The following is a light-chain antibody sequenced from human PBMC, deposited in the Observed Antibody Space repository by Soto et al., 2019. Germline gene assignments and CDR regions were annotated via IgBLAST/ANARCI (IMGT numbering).Light chain of an antibody. CDR1: SSDVGGYDY. CDR2: DVS. J-gene: IGLJ1*01. V-gene: IGLV2-11*01. Sequence: QSVLTQPRSVSGSPGQSVAISCTGTSSDVGGYDYVSWYQQHPGKAPNVIIFDVSKRPSGVPDRFSGSKSGNTASLTISGIQAEDEADYYCCSYAGGPYVFGTGTKVTVL. CDR3: CSYAGGPYV.